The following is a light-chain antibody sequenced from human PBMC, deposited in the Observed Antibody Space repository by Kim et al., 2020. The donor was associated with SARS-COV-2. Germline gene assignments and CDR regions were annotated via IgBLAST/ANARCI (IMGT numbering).Light chain of an antibody. Sequence: SAYVGNRVTITCRARQGISNYLAWFQQKPGKVPKRLIDAAASLQSGAPTRCGGSGSGTESTLTISRLQPEDVATYCCLPHNSYPHTCGQRTKLE. CDR1: QGISNY. V-gene: IGKV1-17*03. CDR3: LPHNSYPHT. CDR2: AAA. J-gene: IGKJ2*01.